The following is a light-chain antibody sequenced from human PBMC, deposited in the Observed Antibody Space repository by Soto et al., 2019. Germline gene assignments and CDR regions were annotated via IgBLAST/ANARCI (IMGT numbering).Light chain of an antibody. CDR3: HQYYYDPPHI. CDR1: KGISSY. V-gene: IGKV1-8*01. J-gene: IGKJ4*01. Sequence: AIRMTQSPSSLSASTGDRVTITCRASKGISSYLAWYQQKPVKAPKLLLYAASTLQSGIPSRVSGSGSGTDFTLTLGCLQSEDFAAYYCHQYYYDPPHIFGGATKV. CDR2: AAS.